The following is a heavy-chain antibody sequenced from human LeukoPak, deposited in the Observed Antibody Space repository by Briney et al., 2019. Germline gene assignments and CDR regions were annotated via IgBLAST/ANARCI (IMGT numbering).Heavy chain of an antibody. CDR1: GFTVSSSY. Sequence: PGGSLRLSCAASGFTVSSSYMSWVRQAPGKGLEWVSLISGSGVNTYYADSVKGRFTISRDNSKNTVSLQMNSLRGEDTAVYYCARDLHYYVAMDVWGQGTTVTVSS. D-gene: IGHD3-10*02. CDR3: ARDLHYYVAMDV. CDR2: ISGSGVNT. J-gene: IGHJ6*02. V-gene: IGHV3-23*01.